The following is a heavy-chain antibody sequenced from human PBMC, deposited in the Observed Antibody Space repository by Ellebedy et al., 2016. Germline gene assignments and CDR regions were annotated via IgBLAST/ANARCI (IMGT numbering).Heavy chain of an antibody. Sequence: GSLRLXXEASGFTFSSYWMTWVRQPPGKGLEWIGEITHDDATNYNASLKSRVTISADTSKNHFSLKLTSVTAADTAVYYCARGEDRAKIGYWGQGILVTVSS. J-gene: IGHJ4*02. V-gene: IGHV4-34*01. D-gene: IGHD1-14*01. CDR1: GFTFSSYW. CDR2: ITHDDAT. CDR3: ARGEDRAKIGY.